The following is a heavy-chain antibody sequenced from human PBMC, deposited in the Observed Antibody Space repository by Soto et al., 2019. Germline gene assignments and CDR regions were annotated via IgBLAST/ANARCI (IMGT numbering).Heavy chain of an antibody. J-gene: IGHJ6*02. CDR2: ISYDGSNK. CDR1: GFTFSSYA. CDR3: ASLVVGYYYDSSGLYGMDV. D-gene: IGHD3-22*01. V-gene: IGHV3-30-3*01. Sequence: GGSLRLSCAASGFTFSSYAMHWVRQAPGKGLEWVAVISYDGSNKYYADSVKGRFTISRDNSKNTLYLQMNSLRAEDTAVYYCASLVVGYYYDSSGLYGMDVWGQGTTVTVSS.